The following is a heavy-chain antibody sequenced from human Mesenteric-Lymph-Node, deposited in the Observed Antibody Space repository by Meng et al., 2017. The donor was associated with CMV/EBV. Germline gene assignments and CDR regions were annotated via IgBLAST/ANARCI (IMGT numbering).Heavy chain of an antibody. Sequence: GESLKISCAASGFTFSSYTMHWVRQAPGKGLQWVALISQDGSNKYYADSVKGRFTISRDNSKNTLYVQMNSLRPEDTAVYYCARYSVVPAAQDYWGQGTLVTVSS. CDR3: ARYSVVPAAQDY. J-gene: IGHJ4*02. CDR1: GFTFSSYT. V-gene: IGHV3-30-3*01. D-gene: IGHD2-2*01. CDR2: ISQDGSNK.